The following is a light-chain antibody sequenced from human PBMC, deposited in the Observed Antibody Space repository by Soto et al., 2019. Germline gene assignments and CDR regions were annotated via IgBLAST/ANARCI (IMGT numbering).Light chain of an antibody. V-gene: IGLV2-14*03. Sequence: QSALTQPASVSGSPGQSITISCTGTSSDVGDYNYVSWYQHHPGKAPKLLIYDVTNRPSGVSNRFSGSKSGNTASLTISGLQAEDEADYYCSSYGGSNPLDVFGTGTKLTVL. CDR2: DVT. J-gene: IGLJ1*01. CDR3: SSYGGSNPLDV. CDR1: SSDVGDYNY.